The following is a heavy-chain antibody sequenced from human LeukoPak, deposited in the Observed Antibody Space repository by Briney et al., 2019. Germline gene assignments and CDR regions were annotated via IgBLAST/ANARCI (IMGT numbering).Heavy chain of an antibody. D-gene: IGHD2-15*01. CDR3: AKWASPILPYYMDV. J-gene: IGHJ6*03. Sequence: GGSLRLSCAASGFTFSSYGMHWFRQAPGKGLEWVAVISYDGSNKYYADSVKGRFTISRDNSKNTLYLQMNSLRAEDTAVYYCAKWASPILPYYMDVWGKGTTVTVSS. CDR1: GFTFSSYG. V-gene: IGHV3-30*18. CDR2: ISYDGSNK.